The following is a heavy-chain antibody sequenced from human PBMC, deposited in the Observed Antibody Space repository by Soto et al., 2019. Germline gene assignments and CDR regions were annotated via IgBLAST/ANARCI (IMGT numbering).Heavy chain of an antibody. V-gene: IGHV3-30*03. CDR2: ISYDGSNK. CDR1: GFTVSSYG. Sequence: GSLRLSCPASGFTVSSYGMHWVRQAPGKGLEWVAVISYDGSNKYYADPVKGRFTISRDNSNNTLYVQMNSLKAEDTAVYYCVRDPYLPTAGRLASLHYWGPGTLVTVS. CDR3: VRDPYLPTAGRLASLHY. D-gene: IGHD1-1*01. J-gene: IGHJ4*02.